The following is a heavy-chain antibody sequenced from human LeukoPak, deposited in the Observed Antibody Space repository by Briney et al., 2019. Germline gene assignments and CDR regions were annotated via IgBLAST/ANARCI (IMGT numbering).Heavy chain of an antibody. CDR3: ARDQQQLVVRYFDL. CDR1: GGSISSSNW. J-gene: IGHJ2*01. V-gene: IGHV4-4*02. Sequence: PSETLSLTCAVSGGSISSSNWWSWVRQPPGKGLEWIGEIYHSGSTNYNPSLKSRVTISVDKSKNQFSLKLSSVTAADTAVYYCARDQQQLVVRYFDLWGRGTLVTVSS. D-gene: IGHD6-13*01. CDR2: IYHSGST.